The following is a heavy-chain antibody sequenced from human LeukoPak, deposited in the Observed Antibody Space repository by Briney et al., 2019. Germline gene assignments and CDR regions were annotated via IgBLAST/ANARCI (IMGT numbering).Heavy chain of an antibody. D-gene: IGHD3-3*01. Sequence: GASVKLSCKASGCSFTSYAMQRVRQARGQRFEWIGWIVVGSGNTNYAQKFQERVTITRDMSTSTAYMELSSLRSEDTAVYYCASDNRANDFWSGYYAFDIWGQGTMVTVSS. CDR2: IVVGSGNT. J-gene: IGHJ3*02. CDR3: ASDNRANDFWSGYYAFDI. V-gene: IGHV1-58*02. CDR1: GCSFTSYA.